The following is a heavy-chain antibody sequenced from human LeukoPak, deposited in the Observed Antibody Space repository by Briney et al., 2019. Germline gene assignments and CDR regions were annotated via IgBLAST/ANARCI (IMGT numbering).Heavy chain of an antibody. CDR1: GFTFSSYA. J-gene: IGHJ4*02. CDR3: APLHWGAVVPAVPDREYYFDY. D-gene: IGHD2-2*01. Sequence: GGSLRLSCAASGFTFSSYAMSWVRQAPGKGLEWVSAISGSGGSTYYADSVKGRFTISRDNSKNTLYLQMNSLRAEDTAVYYCAPLHWGAVVPAVPDREYYFDYWGQGTPVTVSS. V-gene: IGHV3-23*01. CDR2: ISGSGGST.